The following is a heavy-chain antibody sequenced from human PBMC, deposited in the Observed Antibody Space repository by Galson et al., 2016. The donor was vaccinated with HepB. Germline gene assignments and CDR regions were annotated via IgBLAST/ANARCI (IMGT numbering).Heavy chain of an antibody. CDR2: INTGKGNT. J-gene: IGHJ4*02. CDR3: ARLSTSGTYFGY. CDR1: GYTFTNHA. V-gene: IGHV1-3*04. Sequence: SVKVSCKASGYTFTNHAMHWERQAPGQSLEWMGWINTGKGNTKYSQKFQDRVTITRDTSASTGYMELSNLRSEDTAVYFCARLSTSGTYFGYWGQGVLVTVSS. D-gene: IGHD1-26*01.